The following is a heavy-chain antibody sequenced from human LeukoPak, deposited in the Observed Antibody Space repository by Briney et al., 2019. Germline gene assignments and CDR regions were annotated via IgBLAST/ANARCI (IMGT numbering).Heavy chain of an antibody. Sequence: GGSLRLSCAASGFTFSDYYMSWIRQAPGKGLEWVSYISSSGSTIYYADSVKGRFTISRDNAKNSLYLQMNSLRAEDMALYYCAKEAGIAARRRAFDIWGQGTMVTVSS. J-gene: IGHJ3*02. CDR3: AKEAGIAARRRAFDI. D-gene: IGHD6-6*01. CDR1: GFTFSDYY. CDR2: ISSSGSTI. V-gene: IGHV3-11*01.